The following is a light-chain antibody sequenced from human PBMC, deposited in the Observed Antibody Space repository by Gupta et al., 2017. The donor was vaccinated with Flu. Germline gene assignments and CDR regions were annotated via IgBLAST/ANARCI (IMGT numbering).Light chain of an antibody. CDR3: AAWDDSLSRWG. V-gene: IGLV1-47*01. CDR2: RNY. Sequence: QSVLTQPPSASGTPGQRVTMSCSGSSSNTENNDVYWYQQLPGTAPKRLISRNYQRPSGVPDRFAGSKSGTSASPAISGLRSEDEADDDGAAWDDSLSRWGFGGGTKLTVL. CDR1: SSNTENND. J-gene: IGLJ3*02.